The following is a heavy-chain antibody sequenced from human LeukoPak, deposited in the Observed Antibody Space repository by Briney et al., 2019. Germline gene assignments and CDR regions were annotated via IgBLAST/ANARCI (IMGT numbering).Heavy chain of an antibody. V-gene: IGHV1-18*04. CDR3: ARNGRIRRVVKDLFEY. J-gene: IGHJ4*02. Sequence: ASVKVSFKGSGYTFTGYYMHWVRQAPGQGLEWMGRVSPYNGNTYYSQRFQDRVTITKHTSTGTAYMDLRNLRTDDTPMYYCARNGRIRRVVKDLFEYWGQGTLVAVSS. CDR1: GYTFTGYY. D-gene: IGHD3-10*01. CDR2: VSPYNGNT.